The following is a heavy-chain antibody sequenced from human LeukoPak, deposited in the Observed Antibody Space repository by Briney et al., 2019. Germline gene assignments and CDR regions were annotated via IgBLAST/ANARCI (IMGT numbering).Heavy chain of an antibody. D-gene: IGHD1-1*01. Sequence: GGSLRLSCAASGFTFSTYGMHWVRQAPGKGLEWVAFIQNDGSDKYYADSVKGRFTISRDNSENTLYLQMNSLRAEDTAVYYCAKDGIARSIFDYWGQGTLVTVSS. CDR1: GFTFSTYG. V-gene: IGHV3-30*02. CDR3: AKDGIARSIFDY. CDR2: IQNDGSDK. J-gene: IGHJ4*02.